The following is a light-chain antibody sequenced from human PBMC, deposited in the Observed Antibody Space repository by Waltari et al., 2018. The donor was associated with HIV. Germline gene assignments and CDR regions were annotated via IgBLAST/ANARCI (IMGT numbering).Light chain of an antibody. Sequence: QSALTQPASVSGSPGQSITISCTGTSSDVGSYNLVSWYQHHPGKAPKLMIYEVTKRPSGISDRFSGSKSGNTASLTISGLQAEDEADYYCAAWDDSLNAYVFGTGTKVTVL. CDR3: AAWDDSLNAYV. CDR2: EVT. V-gene: IGLV2-23*02. CDR1: SSDVGSYNL. J-gene: IGLJ1*01.